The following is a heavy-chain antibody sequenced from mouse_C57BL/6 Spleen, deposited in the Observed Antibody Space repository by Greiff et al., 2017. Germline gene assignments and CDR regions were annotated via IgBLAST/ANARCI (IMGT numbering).Heavy chain of an antibody. CDR1: GYTFTSYW. J-gene: IGHJ4*01. V-gene: IGHV1-53*01. CDR3: ARSGYDYDAMDY. CDR2: INPSNGGT. D-gene: IGHD2-2*01. Sequence: QVQLQQPGTELVKPGASVKLSCKASGYTFTSYWMHWVKQRPGQGLEWIGNINPSNGGTNYNEKFKSKATLTVGKSSSTAYMQLSSLTSEDSAVYYCARSGYDYDAMDYWGQGTSVTVSS.